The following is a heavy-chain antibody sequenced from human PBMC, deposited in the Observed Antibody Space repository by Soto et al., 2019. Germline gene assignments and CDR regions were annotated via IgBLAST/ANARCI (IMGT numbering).Heavy chain of an antibody. V-gene: IGHV3-7*01. CDR3: ARVKVVVAATLFDY. CDR2: IKQDGSEK. CDR1: GFTFSSYW. J-gene: IGHJ4*02. D-gene: IGHD2-15*01. Sequence: PGGSLRLSCAASGFTFSSYWMSWVRQAPGKGLEWVANIKQDGSEKYYVDSVKGRFTISRDNAKNSLYLQMNSLRAEDTAVYYCARVKVVVAATLFDYWGRGTLVTVSS.